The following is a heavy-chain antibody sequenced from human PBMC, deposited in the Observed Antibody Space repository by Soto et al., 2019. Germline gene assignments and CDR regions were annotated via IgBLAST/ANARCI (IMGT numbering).Heavy chain of an antibody. D-gene: IGHD2-21*02. CDR1: GDTFSSYA. CDR2: VSPVLGTT. Sequence: QVQLVQSGAEVKKPGSSVKVSCRASGDTFSSYAVNWVRQAPGRGLEWMGRVSPVLGTTDYAQKFRGRVRRTADKSRTTVYMELGSLKSDDTAVYYCARRRYCGYDFSNKHDYGMDVWGQGTTVTVAS. CDR3: ARRRYCGYDFSNKHDYGMDV. V-gene: IGHV1-69*08. J-gene: IGHJ6*02.